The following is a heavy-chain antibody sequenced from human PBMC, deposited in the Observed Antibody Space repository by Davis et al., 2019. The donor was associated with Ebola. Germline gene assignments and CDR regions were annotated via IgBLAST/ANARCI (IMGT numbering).Heavy chain of an antibody. CDR1: GYTFTSYD. V-gene: IGHV1-2*04. Sequence: AASVKVSCKASGYTFTSYDINWVRQATGQGLEWMGWINPNSGGTNYAQKFQGWVTMTRDTSISTAYMELSRLRSDDTAVYYCARGRGVAGATTYYYYYGMDVWGQGTTVTVSS. CDR2: INPNSGGT. D-gene: IGHD1-26*01. J-gene: IGHJ6*02. CDR3: ARGRGVAGATTYYYYYGMDV.